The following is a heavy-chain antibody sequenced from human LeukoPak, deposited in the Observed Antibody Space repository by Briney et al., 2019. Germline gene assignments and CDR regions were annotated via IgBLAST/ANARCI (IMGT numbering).Heavy chain of an antibody. D-gene: IGHD3-10*01. J-gene: IGHJ4*02. Sequence: GGSLRLSCAASGFTFSSYEMNWVRQAPGKWLEWVSYISSSGSTIYYADSVKGRFTISRDNAKNSLYLQMNSLRAEDTAVYYCARDLWFGETRFDYWGQGTLVTVSS. CDR2: ISSSGSTI. V-gene: IGHV3-48*03. CDR3: ARDLWFGETRFDY. CDR1: GFTFSSYE.